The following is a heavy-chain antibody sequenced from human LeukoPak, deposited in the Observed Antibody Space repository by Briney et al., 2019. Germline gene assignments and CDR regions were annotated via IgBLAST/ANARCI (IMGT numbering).Heavy chain of an antibody. CDR1: GFSFITSW. V-gene: IGHV3-74*01. Sequence: PGGSLRLSSAASGFSFITSWLHWVRQPPGKGLVWFSLINGDASRTIYADSVKGRFTISRDNAKNTLYLQMNSLRADDTAVYYCARDREYTMDVWGQGTTVTVSS. CDR3: ARDREYTMDV. CDR2: INGDASRT. J-gene: IGHJ6*01. D-gene: IGHD1-1*01.